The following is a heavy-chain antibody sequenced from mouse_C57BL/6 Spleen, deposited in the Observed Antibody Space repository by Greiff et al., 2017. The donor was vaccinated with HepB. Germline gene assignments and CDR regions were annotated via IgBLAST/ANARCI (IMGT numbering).Heavy chain of an antibody. CDR1: GYTFTDYY. CDR3: VRGDGYGLFDY. Sequence: EVQLQQSGPELVKPGASVKISCKASGYTFTDYYMNWVKQSHGKSLEWIGDINPNNGGTSYNQKFKGKATLTVDKSSSTAYMELRSLTSEDSAVYYCVRGDGYGLFDYWGQGTTLTVSS. V-gene: IGHV1-26*01. CDR2: INPNNGGT. J-gene: IGHJ2*01. D-gene: IGHD2-2*01.